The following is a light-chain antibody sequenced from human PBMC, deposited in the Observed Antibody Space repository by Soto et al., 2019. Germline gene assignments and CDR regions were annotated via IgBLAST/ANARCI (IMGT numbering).Light chain of an antibody. CDR1: QSLLHITGETF. J-gene: IGKJ5*01. V-gene: IGKV2D-29*02. Sequence: VMTQTPLSLSVAPGQPASISFKSSQSLLHITGETFLFWYLQKPGQSPQLLIYEVSTRVSGVPDRFSGSGSGTDFTLEISRVETDDVGIYYCMQSTQLPPPFGQGTRLAIK. CDR2: EVS. CDR3: MQSTQLPPP.